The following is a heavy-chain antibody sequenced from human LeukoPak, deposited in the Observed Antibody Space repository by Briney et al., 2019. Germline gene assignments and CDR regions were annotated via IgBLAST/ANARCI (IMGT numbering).Heavy chain of an antibody. V-gene: IGHV4-31*03. Sequence: SETLSLTCTVSGGSISSGGYYWSWIRQHPGKSLEWIGYIYYSGSTYYNPSLKSRVTISVDTSKNQFSLKLSSVTAADTAVYYCARAPRDGYNYSDYWGQGTLVTVSS. D-gene: IGHD5-24*01. CDR1: GGSISSGGYY. J-gene: IGHJ4*02. CDR2: IYYSGST. CDR3: ARAPRDGYNYSDY.